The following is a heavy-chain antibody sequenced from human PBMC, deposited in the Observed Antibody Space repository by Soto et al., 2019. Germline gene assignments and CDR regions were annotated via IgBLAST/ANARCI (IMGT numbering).Heavy chain of an antibody. D-gene: IGHD6-19*01. CDR1: GFTFSSYY. CDR2: ISSTGRTI. V-gene: IGHV3-11*01. CDR3: ARSYSSGWEFDY. J-gene: IGHJ4*02. Sequence: GGSLRLSCGASGFTFSSYYMSWIRQAPGKGLEWVSYISSTGRTIYYADSVKGRFTVSRDNAQNSLSLKLNSLRVEDTAVYYCARSYSSGWEFDYWGQGTQVTVSS.